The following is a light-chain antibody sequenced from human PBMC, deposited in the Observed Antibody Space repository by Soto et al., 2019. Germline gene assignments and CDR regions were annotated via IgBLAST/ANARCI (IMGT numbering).Light chain of an antibody. Sequence: DMQITQSPSSLCASVGDRVTITCRASQSISSYLNWYQQKPGKVPKLLIYAASSLQSGVPSRFSGRGSGTDFTLTICSLQPEDFATYYCQQLDSYPITFGQGTRLEIK. CDR3: QQLDSYPIT. CDR2: AAS. CDR1: QSISSY. J-gene: IGKJ5*01. V-gene: IGKV1-39*01.